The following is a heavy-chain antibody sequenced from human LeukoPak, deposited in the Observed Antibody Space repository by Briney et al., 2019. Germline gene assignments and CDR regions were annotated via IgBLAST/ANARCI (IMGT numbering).Heavy chain of an antibody. D-gene: IGHD2-2*03. CDR1: GGSFSGYY. V-gene: IGHV4-34*01. Sequence: SETLSLTCAVYGGSFSGYYWSWIRQPPGKGLEWIGEINHSGSTNYNPSLKSRVTISVDTSKNQFSLKLSSVTAADTAVYYCARGGLDIVVVPAARFDPWGQGTLVTVSS. J-gene: IGHJ5*02. CDR2: INHSGST. CDR3: ARGGLDIVVVPAARFDP.